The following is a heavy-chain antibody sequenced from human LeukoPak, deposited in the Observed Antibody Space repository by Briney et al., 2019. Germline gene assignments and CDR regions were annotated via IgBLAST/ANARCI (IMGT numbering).Heavy chain of an antibody. CDR1: GGSISSYY. V-gene: IGHV4-59*01. Sequence: SETLSLTCTVSGGSISSYYWSWIRQPPGKGPEWIGYIYYSGSTNYNPSLKSRVTISVDTSKNQFSLKLSSVTAADTAVYYCARWDYYDSSGYLDYWGQGTLVTVSS. CDR3: ARWDYYDSSGYLDY. D-gene: IGHD3-22*01. CDR2: IYYSGST. J-gene: IGHJ4*02.